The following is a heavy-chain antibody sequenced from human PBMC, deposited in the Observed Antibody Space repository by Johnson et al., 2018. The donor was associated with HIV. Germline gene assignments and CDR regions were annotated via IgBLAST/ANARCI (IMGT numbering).Heavy chain of an antibody. CDR1: GFTFSSYA. Sequence: VQLVESGGGVVQPGRSLRLSCAASGFTFSSYAMHWVRQAPGKGLDYVSAISSNGGSTYYANSVKGRFTISRDNSKNTLYLQMNSLRAEDTAVYYCARGEEEQLGDAFDIWGQGTMVTVSS. CDR2: ISSNGGST. J-gene: IGHJ3*02. V-gene: IGHV3-64*01. CDR3: ARGEEEQLGDAFDI. D-gene: IGHD6-6*01.